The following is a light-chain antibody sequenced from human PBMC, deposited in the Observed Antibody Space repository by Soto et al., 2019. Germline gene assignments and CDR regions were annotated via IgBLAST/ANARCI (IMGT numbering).Light chain of an antibody. J-gene: IGKJ1*01. CDR1: QSVTTQ. V-gene: IGKV3-20*01. CDR3: QPYGSSHRT. Sequence: IVLTQSPGTLSLSPGERATLSCRASQSVTTQLAWYQQKPGQAPRLIIHGASSRATGVPDRITGSGSGTDFTLSISRLEPEDFALYYCQPYGSSHRTLGQGTKVDIK. CDR2: GAS.